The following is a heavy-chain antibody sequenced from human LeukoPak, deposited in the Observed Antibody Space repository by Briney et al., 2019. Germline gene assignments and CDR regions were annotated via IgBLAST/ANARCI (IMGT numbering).Heavy chain of an antibody. D-gene: IGHD3-10*01. Sequence: ASVKLSCKASGGTFSSYAISWVRQAPGQGLEWMGGIIPIFGTANYAQKFQGRVTITADESTSTAYMELSSLRSEDTAVYYCARTGSGSYYSNWFDPWGQGTLVTVSS. CDR2: IIPIFGTA. J-gene: IGHJ5*02. CDR3: ARTGSGSYYSNWFDP. V-gene: IGHV1-69*13. CDR1: GGTFSSYA.